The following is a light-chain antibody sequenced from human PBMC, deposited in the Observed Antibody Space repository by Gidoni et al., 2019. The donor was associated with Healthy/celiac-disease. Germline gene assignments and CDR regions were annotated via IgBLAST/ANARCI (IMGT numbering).Light chain of an antibody. J-gene: IGKJ1*01. CDR3: QQYNNWPPWT. V-gene: IGKV3-15*01. Sequence: TQSPATLSVSPGERTTPSCRASQSVRSNLAWYQQKPGQAPRLLIYGASTRATGIPARFSGSGSGTEFTLTISSLQSEDFAVYYCQQYNNWPPWTFGQGTKVEIK. CDR2: GAS. CDR1: QSVRSN.